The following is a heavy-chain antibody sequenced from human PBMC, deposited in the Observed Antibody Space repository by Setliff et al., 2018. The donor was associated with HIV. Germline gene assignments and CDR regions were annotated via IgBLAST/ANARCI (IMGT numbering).Heavy chain of an antibody. CDR1: GGSISSGSYY. V-gene: IGHV4-61*02. D-gene: IGHD3-22*01. CDR2: IYTSGRI. J-gene: IGHJ4*02. Sequence: LSLTCTVSGGSISSGSYYWSWIRQPAGKGLEWIGRIYTSGRIDYNPSLKSRVTISVDTSNKQFSLNLSSVTAADTAVYYCARDSDYYDSSTYRLNYWGQGTLVTVSS. CDR3: ARDSDYYDSSTYRLNY.